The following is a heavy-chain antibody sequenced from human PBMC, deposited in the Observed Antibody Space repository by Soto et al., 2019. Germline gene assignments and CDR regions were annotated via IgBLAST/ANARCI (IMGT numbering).Heavy chain of an antibody. CDR3: ASANKLSSTSCRD. V-gene: IGHV3-21*01. CDR2: ISSSSSYI. D-gene: IGHD2-2*01. Sequence: GGSLRLSCAASGFTFSSYSMNWVRQAPGKGLEWVSSISSSSSYIYYADSVKGRFTISRDNAKNSLYLQMNSLRAEDTAVYYCASANKLSSTSCRDWGQGTLVTVSS. CDR1: GFTFSSYS. J-gene: IGHJ4*02.